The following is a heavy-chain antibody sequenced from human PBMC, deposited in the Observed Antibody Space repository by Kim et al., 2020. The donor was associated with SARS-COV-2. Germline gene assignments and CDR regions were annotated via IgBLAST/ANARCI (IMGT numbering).Heavy chain of an antibody. CDR3: SRDHYNCVYDY. V-gene: IGHV3-53*01. Sequence: GGSLRLSCAASGFSVSSLYMSWVRQAPGKGLEWVSVICNDGNTNYADSVEGRFTISTDICKDTLYLQMRSLRDEDTDVSDCSRDHYNCVYDYVGHVTQVT. CDR1: GFSVSSLY. D-gene: IGHD2-21*01. J-gene: IGHJ4*01. CDR2: ICNDGNT.